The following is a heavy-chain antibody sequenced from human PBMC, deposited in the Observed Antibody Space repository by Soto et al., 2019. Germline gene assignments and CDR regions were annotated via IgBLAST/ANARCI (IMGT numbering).Heavy chain of an antibody. V-gene: IGHV4-59*01. Sequence: QVQLQESGPGLVKPSETLSLTCTVSGGSISSYYWSWIRQPPGKGLEWIGYIYYSGSTNYNPSLKSRVTISVDTSKIQFSLKLSSVTAADTAVYYCARGEGYCSGGSYYAFASPFDYWGHGTLVTVSS. J-gene: IGHJ4*01. CDR2: IYYSGST. CDR3: ARGEGYCSGGSYYAFASPFDY. D-gene: IGHD2-15*01. CDR1: GGSISSYY.